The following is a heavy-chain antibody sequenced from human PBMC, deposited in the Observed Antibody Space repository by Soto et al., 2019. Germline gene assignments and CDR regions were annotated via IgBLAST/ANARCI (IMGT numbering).Heavy chain of an antibody. D-gene: IGHD1-26*01. CDR2: IYYSGST. CDR3: ARRGGVGATTYDY. Sequence: SETLSLTCTVSGGSISSSSYYWGWIRQPPGKGLEWIGSIYYSGSTYYNPSLKSRVTISVDTSKNQFSLKLSSVTAADTAVYYCARRGGVGATTYDYWGQGTLVTVSS. CDR1: GGSISSSSYY. V-gene: IGHV4-39*01. J-gene: IGHJ4*02.